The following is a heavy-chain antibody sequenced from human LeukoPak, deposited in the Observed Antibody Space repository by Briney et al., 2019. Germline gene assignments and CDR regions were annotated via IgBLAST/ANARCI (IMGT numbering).Heavy chain of an antibody. CDR1: GFTFSSYS. Sequence: GGPLRLSCAASGFTFSSYSINWVRQAPGKGLEWVSYISGSGGTIYYSDSVKGRFTIYRDNAKNSLYLQINSLRDEDTAVYYCARDPSGPRVYFDYWGQGTLVTVSS. J-gene: IGHJ4*02. D-gene: IGHD1-26*01. CDR2: ISGSGGTI. V-gene: IGHV3-48*02. CDR3: ARDPSGPRVYFDY.